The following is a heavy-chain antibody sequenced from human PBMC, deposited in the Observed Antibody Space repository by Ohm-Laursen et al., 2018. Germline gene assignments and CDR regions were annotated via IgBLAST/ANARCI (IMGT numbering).Heavy chain of an antibody. CDR1: VFTFSIYS. D-gene: IGHD3-16*01. V-gene: IGHV3-21*01. J-gene: IGHJ6*02. Sequence: SLRLSCSASVFTFSIYSINGVRKAPGKGLEWVSSIISSSSYIYYADSVKGHFTISRDDVKNTLYLQMNSLRVQDTAVYYCARKGAYWAMDVWGQGTTVLVSS. CDR3: ARKGAYWAMDV. CDR2: IISSSSYI.